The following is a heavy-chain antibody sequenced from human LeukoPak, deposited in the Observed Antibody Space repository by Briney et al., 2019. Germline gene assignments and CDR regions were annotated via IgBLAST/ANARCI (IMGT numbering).Heavy chain of an antibody. CDR2: ISGSGGST. CDR3: ARGLDGDCYFN. J-gene: IGHJ4*02. CDR1: GFTFSSYA. V-gene: IGHV3-23*01. D-gene: IGHD2-21*02. Sequence: GGSLRLSCAASGFTFSSYAMSWVRQAPGKGLEWVSAISGSGGSTYYADSVKGRFTISRDNSMNTLYLQMNSLRAEDTAVYYCARGLDGDCYFNWGQGTLVTVSS.